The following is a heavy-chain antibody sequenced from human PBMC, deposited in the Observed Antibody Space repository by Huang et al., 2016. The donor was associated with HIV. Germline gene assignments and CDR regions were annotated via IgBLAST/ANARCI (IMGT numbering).Heavy chain of an antibody. Sequence: EVQLVESGGGLVKPGGSLRLSCAASGFSLDSYNMYWVRQTPGKGLQWVSYISPSSSFIDYADSVKGRFSISRDNAKNSLDLQMNNLRGEDTAVYYCARDRGQQLSPFDSWGQGTLVTVSS. D-gene: IGHD6-13*01. CDR2: ISPSSSFI. CDR1: GFSLDSYN. CDR3: ARDRGQQLSPFDS. V-gene: IGHV3-21*01. J-gene: IGHJ4*02.